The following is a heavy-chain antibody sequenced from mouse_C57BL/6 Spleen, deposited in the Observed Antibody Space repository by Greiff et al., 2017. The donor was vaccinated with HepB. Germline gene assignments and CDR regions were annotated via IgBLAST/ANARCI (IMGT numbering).Heavy chain of an antibody. Sequence: QVHVKQPGAELVMPGASVKLSCKASGYTFTSYWMHWVKQRPGQGLEWIGEIDPSDSYTNYNQKFKGKSTLTVDKSSSTAYMQLSSLTSEDSAVYYCAIYSNYSFDYWGQGTTLTVSS. J-gene: IGHJ2*01. CDR3: AIYSNYSFDY. V-gene: IGHV1-69*01. CDR1: GYTFTSYW. CDR2: IDPSDSYT. D-gene: IGHD2-5*01.